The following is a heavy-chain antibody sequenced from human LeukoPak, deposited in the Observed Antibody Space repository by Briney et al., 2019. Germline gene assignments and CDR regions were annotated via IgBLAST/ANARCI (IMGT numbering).Heavy chain of an antibody. CDR3: ARDHCSSTSCYSSNWFDP. Sequence: SVKVSCKASGGTFSSYAISWVRQAPGQGLEWMGGIIPIFGTANYAQKFQGRATITADESTSTAYMELSSLRSEDTAVYYCARDHCSSTSCYSSNWFDPWGQGTLVTVSS. CDR1: GGTFSSYA. D-gene: IGHD2-2*01. J-gene: IGHJ5*02. V-gene: IGHV1-69*13. CDR2: IIPIFGTA.